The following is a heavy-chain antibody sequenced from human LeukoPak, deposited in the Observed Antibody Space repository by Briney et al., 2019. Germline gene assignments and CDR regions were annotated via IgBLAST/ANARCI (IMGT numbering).Heavy chain of an antibody. J-gene: IGHJ5*02. CDR3: ARRIANRNWFDP. V-gene: IGHV4-39*01. D-gene: IGHD1/OR15-1a*01. CDR2: IFYSGAA. Sequence: SETLSLTCTVSGGSISSSSYYWGWIRQPPGKGLEWIGSIFYSGAAHCNPSLESRVTISVDTSNNQFSLMLSSVTAADTAVYYCARRIANRNWFDPWGQGTLATVSS. CDR1: GGSISSSSYY.